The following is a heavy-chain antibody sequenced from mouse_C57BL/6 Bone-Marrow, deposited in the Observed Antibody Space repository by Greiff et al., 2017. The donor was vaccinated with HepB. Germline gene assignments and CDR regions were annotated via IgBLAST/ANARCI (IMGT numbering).Heavy chain of an antibody. J-gene: IGHJ4*01. D-gene: IGHD2-5*01. Sequence: EVHLVESGGGLVQPGGSLKLSCAASGFTFSDYYMYWVRQTPEKRLEWVAYISNGGGSTYYPDTVKGRFTISRDNAKNTLYLQMSRLKSEDTAMYYCARNSNPIYYAMDYWGQGTSVTVSS. CDR1: GFTFSDYY. CDR2: ISNGGGST. CDR3: ARNSNPIYYAMDY. V-gene: IGHV5-12*01.